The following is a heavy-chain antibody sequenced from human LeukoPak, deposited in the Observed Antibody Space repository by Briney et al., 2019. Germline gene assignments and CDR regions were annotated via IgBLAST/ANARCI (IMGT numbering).Heavy chain of an antibody. CDR1: GGSFSGYY. CDR3: ARGYGVMITFGGVLDY. CDR2: INHSGST. V-gene: IGHV4-34*01. J-gene: IGHJ4*02. D-gene: IGHD3-16*01. Sequence: SETLSLTCAVYGGSFSGYYWSWIRQPPGKGLEWIGEINHSGSTNYNPSLKSRVTISVDTSKNQFSLKLSSVTAADTAVYYCARGYGVMITFGGVLDYWGQGTLVTVSS.